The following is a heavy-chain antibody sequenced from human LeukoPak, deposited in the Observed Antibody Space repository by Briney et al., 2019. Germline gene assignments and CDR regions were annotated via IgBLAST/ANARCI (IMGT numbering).Heavy chain of an antibody. V-gene: IGHV3-23*01. CDR3: AKDYGSSSTNWFDP. CDR1: GFTFSTYA. J-gene: IGHJ5*02. D-gene: IGHD6-6*01. CDR2: ISSGGGST. Sequence: GGSLRLSCAASGFTFSTYAMSWVRQAPGKGLEWVLAISSGGGSTYYADSVKGRFTISRDNSKNTLYLQMNSLRAEDTAIYYCAKDYGSSSTNWFDPWGQGTLVTVSS.